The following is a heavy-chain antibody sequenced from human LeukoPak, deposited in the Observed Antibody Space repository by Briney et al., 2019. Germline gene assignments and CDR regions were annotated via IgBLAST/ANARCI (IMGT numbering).Heavy chain of an antibody. CDR3: ASRENYYDSSGYYGLFSFDY. CDR2: ISESGDFT. V-gene: IGHV3-23*01. J-gene: IGHJ4*02. Sequence: GGSLRLSCAASDFTFSSHVMSWVRQAPGKGLEWVSSISESGDFTYYEGSVKGRFTISRDNSKNTLYLQMNSLRAEDTAIYYCASRENYYDSSGYYGLFSFDYWGQGTLVTVSS. CDR1: DFTFSSHV. D-gene: IGHD3-22*01.